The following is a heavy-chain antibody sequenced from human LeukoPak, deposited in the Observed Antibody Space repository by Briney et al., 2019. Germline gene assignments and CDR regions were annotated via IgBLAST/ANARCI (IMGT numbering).Heavy chain of an antibody. Sequence: ASVKVSFKASGYTFTSYDINWVRQATGQGLEWMGWMNPNSGNTGYAQKFQGRVTMTRNTSISTAYMELSSLRSEDTAVYYCARGRITTYYMDVWGKGTTVTVSS. CDR3: ARGRITTYYMDV. D-gene: IGHD3-3*01. V-gene: IGHV1-8*01. CDR2: MNPNSGNT. J-gene: IGHJ6*03. CDR1: GYTFTSYD.